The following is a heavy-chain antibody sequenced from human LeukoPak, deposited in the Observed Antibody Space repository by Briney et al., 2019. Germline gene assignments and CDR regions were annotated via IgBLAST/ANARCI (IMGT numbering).Heavy chain of an antibody. CDR3: ARDGGYCSSTSCPGDY. CDR1: GYTFTGYY. V-gene: IGHV1-2*02. D-gene: IGHD2-2*01. Sequence: AXXKVSCKASGYTFTGYYMHWVRQAPGHGLEWMGWINPNSGGTNYAQKFQGRVTMTRDTSISTAYMELSRLRSDDTAVYYCARDGGYCSSTSCPGDYWGQGTLVTVSS. J-gene: IGHJ4*02. CDR2: INPNSGGT.